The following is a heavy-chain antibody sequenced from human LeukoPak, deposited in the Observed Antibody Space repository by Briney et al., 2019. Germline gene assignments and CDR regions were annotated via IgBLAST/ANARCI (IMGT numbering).Heavy chain of an antibody. V-gene: IGHV3-15*01. CDR1: GFTFSNAW. D-gene: IGHD3-10*01. CDR3: TTERVRVRGVRYENDY. CDR2: IKSKTDGGTT. J-gene: IGHJ4*02. Sequence: PGGSLRLSCAASGFTFSNAWMSWVRQAPGKGLEWVGRIKSKTDGGTTDYAAPVKGRFTISRDDSKNTLYLQMNSLKTEDTAVYYCTTERVRVRGVRYENDYWGQGTLVTVSS.